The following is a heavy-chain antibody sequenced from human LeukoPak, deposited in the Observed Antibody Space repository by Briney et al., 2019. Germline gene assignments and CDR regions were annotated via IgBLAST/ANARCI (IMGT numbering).Heavy chain of an antibody. D-gene: IGHD3-10*01. CDR2: INHSGST. V-gene: IGHV4-34*01. CDR1: GGSFSGYY. J-gene: IGHJ5*02. Sequence: SETLSLTCAVYGGSFSGYYWSWIRQPPGKGLEWIGEINHSGSTNYNPSLKSRVTISVDTSKNQFSLKLRSVTAADTAVYYCARGSYYGSGNHRKEYNWFDPWGQGTLVTVSS. CDR3: ARGSYYGSGNHRKEYNWFDP.